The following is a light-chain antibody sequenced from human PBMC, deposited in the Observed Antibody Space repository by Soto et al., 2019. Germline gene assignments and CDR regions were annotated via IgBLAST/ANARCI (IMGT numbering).Light chain of an antibody. V-gene: IGLV2-14*03. Sequence: QSVLTQPASVSGSPGQSITISCTGTNGDIGRYNYVSWYQQHPDKVPKLMIYDVTNRPSGVSNRFSGSNSDNTASLTISGLQAEDEADYYCSSYTSSDTFVVFGGGTKVTVL. CDR2: DVT. CDR3: SSYTSSDTFVV. CDR1: NGDIGRYNY. J-gene: IGLJ2*01.